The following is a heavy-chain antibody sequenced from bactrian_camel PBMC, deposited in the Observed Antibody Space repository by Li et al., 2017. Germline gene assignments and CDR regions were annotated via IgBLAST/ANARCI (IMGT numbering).Heavy chain of an antibody. CDR3: AADVDGVCLGRPEDRYEWKY. D-gene: IGHD3*01. V-gene: IGHV3S54*01. CDR1: GCIYSDYV. J-gene: IGHJ4*01. Sequence: HVQLVESGGGSVQAGGALRLSCAASGCIYSDYVMGWFRQFPGKQREGVAATYTGGGATWYADSVKGRFTITKDNTAYTHYLQMNSLEPDDTAMYYCAADVDGVCLGRPEDRYEWKYWGQGTQVTVS. CDR2: TYTGGGAT.